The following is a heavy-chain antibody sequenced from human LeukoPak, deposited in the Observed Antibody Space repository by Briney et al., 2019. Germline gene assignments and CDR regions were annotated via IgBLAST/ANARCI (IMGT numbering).Heavy chain of an antibody. CDR2: ISSSSSTI. D-gene: IGHD3-9*01. CDR1: GFTFSSYS. Sequence: PGGSLRLSCAASGFTFSSYSMNWVRQAPGKGLEWVSYISSSSSTIYYADSVKGRFTISRDNAKNSLYLQMNSLRAEDTAVYYCARGGSYYDILTGYHHYYYYYMDVWGQRDHGHRLL. CDR3: ARGGSYYDILTGYHHYYYYYMDV. J-gene: IGHJ6*03. V-gene: IGHV3-48*01.